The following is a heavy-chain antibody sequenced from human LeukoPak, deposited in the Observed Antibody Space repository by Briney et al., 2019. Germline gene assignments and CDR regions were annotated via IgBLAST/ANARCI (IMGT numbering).Heavy chain of an antibody. Sequence: GESLKISCEGSGYSFTSYWIGWVRQMPGKGLEWMGIIYPGDSDTRYSPSFQGRVTISADKSISTAYLQWSSLKASDTAMYYCARLGYYDSSGRGGDYFDYWGQGTLVTVSS. CDR1: GYSFTSYW. J-gene: IGHJ4*02. CDR2: IYPGDSDT. D-gene: IGHD3-22*01. V-gene: IGHV5-51*01. CDR3: ARLGYYDSSGRGGDYFDY.